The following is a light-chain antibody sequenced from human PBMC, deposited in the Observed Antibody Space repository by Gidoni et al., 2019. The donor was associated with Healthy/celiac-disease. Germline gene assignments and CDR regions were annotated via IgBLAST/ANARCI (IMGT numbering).Light chain of an antibody. CDR3: QQYNNWHPWT. J-gene: IGKJ1*01. CDR1: QSVRSN. V-gene: IGKV3-15*01. CDR2: GAS. Sequence: ELVMTQSPATLSVSPGERATLSGRASQSVRSNLAWYQQKPGQAPRLLIYGASTRATGIPARLSGSGSGTEFTLTISSLQSEELAVYYCQQYNNWHPWTFGQGTKVEIK.